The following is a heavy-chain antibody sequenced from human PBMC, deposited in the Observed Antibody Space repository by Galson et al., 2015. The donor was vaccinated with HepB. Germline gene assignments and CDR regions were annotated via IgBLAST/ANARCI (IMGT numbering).Heavy chain of an antibody. CDR1: GYSFTNYW. Sequence: QSGAEVKKPGESLKISCTGSGYSFTNYWIGWVRQMPGKGLEWMGIIDPNDSDIRYSPSLQGQVTISADKSISPAYLQWSSMKASDSAMYYCTRPSHYGSGSYWDPFDSWGQGTLVTVSS. D-gene: IGHD3-10*01. V-gene: IGHV5-51*01. CDR3: TRPSHYGSGSYWDPFDS. CDR2: IDPNDSDI. J-gene: IGHJ5*01.